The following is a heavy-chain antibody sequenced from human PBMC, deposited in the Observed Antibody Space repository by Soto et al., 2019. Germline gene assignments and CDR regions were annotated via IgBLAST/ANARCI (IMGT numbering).Heavy chain of an antibody. Sequence: GSLRLSCAASGXTFSSYSMHWVRQAPGKGLEWVAVISYDGSNKYYADSVKGRFKIYRDNSKNTLYLQMNSLRAEDTALYYCESWQSYEPGSGSYLGNDYWGQGTLGTVSS. V-gene: IGHV3-30-3*01. CDR2: ISYDGSNK. D-gene: IGHD3-10*01. J-gene: IGHJ4*02. CDR1: GXTFSSYS. CDR3: ESWQSYEPGSGSYLGNDY.